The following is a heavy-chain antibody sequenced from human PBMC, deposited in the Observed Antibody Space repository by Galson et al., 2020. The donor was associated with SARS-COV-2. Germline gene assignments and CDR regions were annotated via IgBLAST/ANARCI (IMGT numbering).Heavy chain of an antibody. D-gene: IGHD1-26*01. CDR2: IYHSGST. V-gene: IGHV4-38-2*02. Sequence: SETLSLTCTVSGYSISSGYYWGWIRQPPGKGLEWIGSIYHSGSTYYNPSLKSRVTISVDTSKNQFSLKLSSVTAADTAVYYCARLSSGSYSDTTYYYYGMDVWGQGTTVTVSS. CDR1: GYSISSGYY. CDR3: ARLSSGSYSDTTYYYYGMDV. J-gene: IGHJ6*02.